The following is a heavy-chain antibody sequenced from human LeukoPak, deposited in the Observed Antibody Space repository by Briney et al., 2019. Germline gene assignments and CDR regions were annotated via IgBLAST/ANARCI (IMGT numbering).Heavy chain of an antibody. Sequence: GGSLRLSCAASGFTVSSNYMIWVRQAPGKGLEWVSYISNSDSTIYYPDSVKGRFTISRDNAKNSVYLQMSSLRAEDTAVYYCVRQAAGGPFSDYWGQGTLVTVSS. J-gene: IGHJ4*02. V-gene: IGHV3-48*04. D-gene: IGHD1-14*01. CDR2: ISNSDSTI. CDR1: GFTVSSNY. CDR3: VRQAAGGPFSDY.